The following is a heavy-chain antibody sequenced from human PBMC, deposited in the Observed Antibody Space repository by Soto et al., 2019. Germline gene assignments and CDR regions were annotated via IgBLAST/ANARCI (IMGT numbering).Heavy chain of an antibody. V-gene: IGHV4-30-4*01. D-gene: IGHD3-22*01. J-gene: IGHJ6*02. CDR1: GGSISSGDYY. CDR3: ARVYEPQRDYYGMDV. CDR2: IYYSGST. Sequence: TLSLTCTVSGGSISSGDYYWSWIRQPPGKGLEWIGYIYYSGSTHYNPSLKSRVTISVDTSKNQFSLKLSSVTAADTAVYYCARVYEPQRDYYGMDVWGQGTTVTVSS.